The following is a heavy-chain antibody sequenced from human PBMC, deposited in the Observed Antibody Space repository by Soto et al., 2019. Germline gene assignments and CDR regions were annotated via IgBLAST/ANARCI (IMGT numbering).Heavy chain of an antibody. CDR2: INHSGST. CDR3: ARVNGWNFYSAVLYYYYGMDV. V-gene: IGHV4-34*01. Sequence: SETLSLTCAVYCGSFSGYYWSWIRQPPGKGLEWIGEINHSGSTNYNPSLKSRVTISVDTSKNQFSLRLSSVTAADTAVYYCARVNGWNFYSAVLYYYYGMDVWGQGTTVTVSS. J-gene: IGHJ6*02. CDR1: CGSFSGYY. D-gene: IGHD1-7*01.